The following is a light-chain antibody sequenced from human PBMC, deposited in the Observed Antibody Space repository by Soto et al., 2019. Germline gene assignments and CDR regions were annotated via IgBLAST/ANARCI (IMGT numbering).Light chain of an antibody. V-gene: IGLV1-51*02. Sequence: QSVLTQPTSVSASPGQKVTISCSGSSSNIANNYVSWYQRLPGTAPKLLIYENNKRPSGIPDRFSGSKSGTSATLGITGLQAGDEADYYCGTWDSSLSAFVFATGTKVTVL. CDR2: ENN. CDR1: SSNIANNY. J-gene: IGLJ1*01. CDR3: GTWDSSLSAFV.